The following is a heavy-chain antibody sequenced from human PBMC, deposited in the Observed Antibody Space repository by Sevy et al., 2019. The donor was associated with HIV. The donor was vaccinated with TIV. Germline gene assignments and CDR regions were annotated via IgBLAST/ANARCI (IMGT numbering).Heavy chain of an antibody. J-gene: IGHJ3*02. D-gene: IGHD5-12*01. CDR2: IYPGDSDT. V-gene: IGHV5-51*01. Sequence: GESLKISCKGSGYSFTSYWIGWVRQMPGKGLEWMGIIYPGDSDTRYSPSFQGQVTISAGKSISTAYLQWSSLKASDTAMYYCARRTHGYSGYGEDAFDIWGQGTMVTVSS. CDR1: GYSFTSYW. CDR3: ARRTHGYSGYGEDAFDI.